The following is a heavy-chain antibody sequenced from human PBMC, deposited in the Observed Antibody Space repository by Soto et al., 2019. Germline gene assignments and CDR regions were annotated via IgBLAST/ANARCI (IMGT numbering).Heavy chain of an antibody. J-gene: IGHJ4*02. Sequence: QVQLVQSGAEVKKPGSSVKVSCKASGGPFSSYAISWVRQAPGQGLEWMGGIIPIFGTANYAQKFQGRVTITADESTSTAYMELSSLRSEDTAVYYCARVDTYYYDSSGYYYWGQGTLVTVSS. V-gene: IGHV1-69*01. CDR2: IIPIFGTA. D-gene: IGHD3-22*01. CDR3: ARVDTYYYDSSGYYY. CDR1: GGPFSSYA.